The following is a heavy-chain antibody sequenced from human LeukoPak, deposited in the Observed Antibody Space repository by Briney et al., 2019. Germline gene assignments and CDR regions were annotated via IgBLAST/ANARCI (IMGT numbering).Heavy chain of an antibody. V-gene: IGHV1-69*04. Sequence: SVKVSCTASGGTFSSYAISWVRQAPGQGLEWMGRIIPILGIANYAQKFQGRVTITADKSTSTAYMELSSLRSEDTAVYYCARDFGSGYYYGMDVWGQGTTVTVSS. D-gene: IGHD3-10*01. CDR1: GGTFSSYA. CDR3: ARDFGSGYYYGMDV. CDR2: IIPILGIA. J-gene: IGHJ6*02.